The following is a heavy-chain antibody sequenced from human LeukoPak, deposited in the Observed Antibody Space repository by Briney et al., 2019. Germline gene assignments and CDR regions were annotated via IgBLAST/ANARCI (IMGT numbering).Heavy chain of an antibody. Sequence: SETLSLTCTVSGDSFRSHYWSWVRQPPGRALEWIGYMFYSGSTNYNPSLKSRVTISVDTSKNQFSLKLNSVTAADTAMYYCARVGQWQYSFDYWGQGTQVTVSS. J-gene: IGHJ4*02. CDR2: MFYSGST. CDR3: ARVGQWQYSFDY. D-gene: IGHD6-19*01. V-gene: IGHV4-59*11. CDR1: GDSFRSHY.